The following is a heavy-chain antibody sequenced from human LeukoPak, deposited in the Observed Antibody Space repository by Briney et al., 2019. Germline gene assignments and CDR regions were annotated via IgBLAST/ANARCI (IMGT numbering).Heavy chain of an antibody. CDR2: ISASGGDT. V-gene: IGHV3-23*01. D-gene: IGHD3-22*01. CDR1: GFTFSSYA. J-gene: IGHJ3*01. CDR3: AKRPRDSTGYYLGAFDG. Sequence: PGGSLRLSCAASGFTFSSYAMTWVRQAPGEGLEWVSAISASGGDTYYPDSVRGRFTISRDNSKNTLYLHMSSLRAEDTAVYFCAKRPRDSTGYYLGAFDGWGQGTTVTVSS.